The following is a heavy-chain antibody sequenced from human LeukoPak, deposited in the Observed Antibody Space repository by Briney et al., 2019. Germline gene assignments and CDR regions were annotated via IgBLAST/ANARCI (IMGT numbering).Heavy chain of an antibody. J-gene: IGHJ4*02. CDR2: IYSDDST. Sequence: GGSLRLSCAASGFSVSGNYMSWVRQAPGEGLEWVSIIYSDDSTYYADSVRGRFSISRDNSKNTLYLQMNSLRAEDTAVYYCARDSSYWGQGTPVTVSS. CDR1: GFSVSGNY. V-gene: IGHV3-66*01. CDR3: ARDSSY.